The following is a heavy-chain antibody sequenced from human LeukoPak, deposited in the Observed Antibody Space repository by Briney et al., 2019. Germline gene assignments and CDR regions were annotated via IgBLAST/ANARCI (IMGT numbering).Heavy chain of an antibody. D-gene: IGHD3-10*01. CDR2: MNPNSGNT. CDR1: GYTFTSYD. V-gene: IGHV1-8*03. J-gene: IGHJ5*02. CDR3: ARAHPGYYGWPGGFDP. Sequence: GASVRVSCKASGYTFTSYDINWVRQATGQGLEWMGWMNPNSGNTGYAQKFQGRVTITRNTSISTAYMELSSLRSEDTAVYYCARAHPGYYGWPGGFDPWGQGNLVTVSS.